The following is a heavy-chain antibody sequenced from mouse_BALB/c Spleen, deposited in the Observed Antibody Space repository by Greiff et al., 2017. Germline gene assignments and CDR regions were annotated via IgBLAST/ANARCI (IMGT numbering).Heavy chain of an antibody. V-gene: IGHV2-6-4*01. J-gene: IGHJ4*01. CDR1: GFSLSRYS. CDR2: IWGGGST. D-gene: IGHD1-2*01. Sequence: VQGVESGPGLVAPSQSLSITCTVSGFSLSRYSVHWVRQPPGKGLEWLGMIWGGGSTDYNSALKSRLSISKDNSKSQVFLKMNSLQTDDTAMYYCASSLLRLPYAMDYWGQGTSVTVSS. CDR3: ASSLLRLPYAMDY.